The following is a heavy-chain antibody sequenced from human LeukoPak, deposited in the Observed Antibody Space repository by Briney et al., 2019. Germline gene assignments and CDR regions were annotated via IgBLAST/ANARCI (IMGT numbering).Heavy chain of an antibody. CDR1: GFTSSSYW. V-gene: IGHV3-74*01. Sequence: PGGSLRLSCAASGFTSSSYWMHWVRQAPGKGLVWVSGINSDGSSTSYADSVKGRFTIPRDNAKNTLYLQMNNLRAEDTAVYYCARASVQEQWLSHCYYYSMDVWGKGTTVTVSS. CDR2: INSDGSST. CDR3: ARASVQEQWLSHCYYYSMDV. J-gene: IGHJ6*03. D-gene: IGHD6-19*01.